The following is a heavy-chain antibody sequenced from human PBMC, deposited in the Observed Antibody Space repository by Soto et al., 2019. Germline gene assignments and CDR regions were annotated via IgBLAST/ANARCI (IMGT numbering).Heavy chain of an antibody. CDR1: GFTFSNYG. CDR2: ISSNGGTT. Sequence: SLRLSCAASGFTFSNYGIHWVRQAPGKGLEYVSAISSNGGTTFYANSVKGRFTISRDNAKNTVWLQMGSLRADDMGVYYCAGDAFDIWGQGTMVTVSS. CDR3: AGDAFDI. V-gene: IGHV3-64*01. J-gene: IGHJ3*02.